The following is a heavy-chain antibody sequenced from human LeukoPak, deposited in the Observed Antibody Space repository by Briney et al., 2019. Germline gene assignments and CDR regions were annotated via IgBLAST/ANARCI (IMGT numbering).Heavy chain of an antibody. Sequence: ASVKVFCKASGYTFTSYYMHWVRQAPGQGLEWMVIINPSGGSTSYAQKFQGGVTMTRDMSTSTVYMELSSLRSEDTAVYFFTREGEYDILTYFDYWGQGTLVTVSS. CDR2: INPSGGST. D-gene: IGHD3-9*01. CDR3: TREGEYDILTYFDY. V-gene: IGHV1-46*01. CDR1: GYTFTSYY. J-gene: IGHJ4*02.